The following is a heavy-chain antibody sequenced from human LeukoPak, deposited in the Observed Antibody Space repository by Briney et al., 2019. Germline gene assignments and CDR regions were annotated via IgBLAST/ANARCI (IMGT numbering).Heavy chain of an antibody. V-gene: IGHV5-51*01. CDR1: GYILTNNW. J-gene: IGHJ4*02. CDR3: ARFALSSSLDY. Sequence: GASLKISCKVSGYILTNNWIGWVRQVPGKGLEWMGIIYPGYSDTRYSPSSQGQVTFSVDTSTSTVYLQWSSLKASDTAIYYCARFALSSSLDYWGQGTLVTVSS. D-gene: IGHD6-13*01. CDR2: IYPGYSDT.